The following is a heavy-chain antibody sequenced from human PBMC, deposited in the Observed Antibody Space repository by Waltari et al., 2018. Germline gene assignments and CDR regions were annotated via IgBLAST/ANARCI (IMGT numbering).Heavy chain of an antibody. J-gene: IGHJ4*02. CDR1: GFTFDCYA. D-gene: IGHD1-26*01. CDR3: AKGHSGSYGLDS. V-gene: IGHV3-9*01. Sequence: EVQLVESGGGLVQPGRSLRLSCAASGFTFDCYAMHWVRQAPGKGLEWVSGISWNSGNIGYADSVKGRFTISRDNAKNSLYLQMNSLRTGDTALYYCAKGHSGSYGLDSWGQGTLVTVSP. CDR2: ISWNSGNI.